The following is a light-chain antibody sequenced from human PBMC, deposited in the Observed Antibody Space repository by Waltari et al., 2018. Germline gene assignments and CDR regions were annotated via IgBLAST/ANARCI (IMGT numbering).Light chain of an antibody. V-gene: IGLV8-61*01. Sequence: QTVLTQEPSLSVSPGGTVTLTCALSSGSVSSTSYATWYQQTPGLPPRTLVYKGNGGSCGCPDRFSGSNLGKKAALTITGAQADDESDYYCSMYMGSGIWVFGGGTKLTVL. CDR1: SGSVSSTSY. CDR3: SMYMGSGIWV. J-gene: IGLJ3*02. CDR2: KGN.